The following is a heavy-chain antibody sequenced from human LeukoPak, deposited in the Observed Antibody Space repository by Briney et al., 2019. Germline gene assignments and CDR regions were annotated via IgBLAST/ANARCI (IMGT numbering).Heavy chain of an antibody. J-gene: IGHJ4*02. CDR2: ISWNSGSI. Sequence: PGGSLRLSCEASGFTFDDYAFHWVRQPQGKGLGWVSGISWNSGSIGYADSVKGRFTISRDNAKNSLYLQMNSLRAEDTAVYYCAKRYSSGWLDYWGQGTLVTVSS. V-gene: IGHV3-9*01. D-gene: IGHD6-19*01. CDR1: GFTFDDYA. CDR3: AKRYSSGWLDY.